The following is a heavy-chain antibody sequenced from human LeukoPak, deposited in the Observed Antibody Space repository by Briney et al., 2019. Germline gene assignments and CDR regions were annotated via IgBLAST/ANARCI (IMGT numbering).Heavy chain of an antibody. V-gene: IGHV3-48*04. J-gene: IGHJ4*02. CDR2: ISSSSSTI. CDR3: ARAWLAGFFDY. Sequence: GGSLRLSCAASGFTFSSYSMNWVRQAPGKGLEWVSYISSSSSTIYYADSVKGRFTISRDNAKNSLYLQMNSLRAEDTAVYYCARAWLAGFFDYWGQGTLVTVSS. D-gene: IGHD6-19*01. CDR1: GFTFSSYS.